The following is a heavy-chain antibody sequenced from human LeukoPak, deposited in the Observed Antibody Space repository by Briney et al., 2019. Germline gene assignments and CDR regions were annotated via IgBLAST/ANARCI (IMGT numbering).Heavy chain of an antibody. D-gene: IGHD3-10*01. V-gene: IGHV3-23*01. Sequence: PGGSVRLSCAASGFTFSSHALSWVRQAPGKGLEWVSVISGSGGSTYYADSVKGRFTISRDNSKNTLYLQMNSLRAEDTAVYYCAKVGGSGSYYRMGYWGQGTLVTVAS. CDR1: GFTFSSHA. CDR2: ISGSGGST. J-gene: IGHJ4*02. CDR3: AKVGGSGSYYRMGY.